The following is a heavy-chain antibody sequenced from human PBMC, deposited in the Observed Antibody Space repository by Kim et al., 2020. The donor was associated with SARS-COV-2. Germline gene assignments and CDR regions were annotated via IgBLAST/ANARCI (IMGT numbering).Heavy chain of an antibody. J-gene: IGHJ4*01. CDR1: GLTFSNYA. Sequence: GGSLRLSCAASGLTFSNYAMSWVRHAPGRGLEWVSAITSGGSTYYTDSVRGRFTISRANSKNTVYLQMNSLRAEDTAGYYCAKEETDTRGHTQSLDYWG. CDR3: AKEETDTRGHTQSLDY. CDR2: ITSGGST. D-gene: IGHD5-18*01. V-gene: IGHV3-23*01.